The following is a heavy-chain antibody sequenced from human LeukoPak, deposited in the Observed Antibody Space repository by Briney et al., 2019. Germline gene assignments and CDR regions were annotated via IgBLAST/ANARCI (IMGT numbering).Heavy chain of an antibody. CDR1: GFTFSSYS. J-gene: IGHJ3*02. V-gene: IGHV3-21*01. Sequence: GGSLRLSCAASGFTFSSYSMNWVRQAPGKGLEWVSSISSSSSYIYYADSVKGRFTISRDNAKNSLYLQMNSLRAEDTAVYYCARAWDPDKDTAMVSNAFDIWGQGTMVTVSS. D-gene: IGHD5-18*01. CDR2: ISSSSSYI. CDR3: ARAWDPDKDTAMVSNAFDI.